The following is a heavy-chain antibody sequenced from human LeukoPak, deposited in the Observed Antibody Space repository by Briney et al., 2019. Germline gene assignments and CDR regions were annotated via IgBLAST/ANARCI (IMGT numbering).Heavy chain of an antibody. CDR3: AKVAGTRNSDYFFDY. J-gene: IGHJ4*02. V-gene: IGHV4-59*01. CDR1: GGFISIYY. D-gene: IGHD2/OR15-2a*01. Sequence: SETLSLTCTVSGGFISIYYWSWIRQPPGKGLEWIGYIYYNGSTNYNPSLKSRVTISVDTSKNQFSLKLSSVTAADTAVYYCAKVAGTRNSDYFFDYWGQGTLVTVSS. CDR2: IYYNGST.